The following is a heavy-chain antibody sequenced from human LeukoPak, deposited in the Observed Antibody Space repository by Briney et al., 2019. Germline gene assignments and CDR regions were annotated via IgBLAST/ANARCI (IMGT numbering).Heavy chain of an antibody. D-gene: IGHD3-22*01. J-gene: IGHJ4*02. CDR1: GFTFSDYY. CDR3: ASVAYFYHDFDY. CDR2: ISRSGSTI. Sequence: GGSLRLSCAASGFTFSDYYMSWIRQAPGKGLEWVSYISRSGSTIYYADSVKGRFTISRDNAKNSLYLQMNSLRAEDTAVYYCASVAYFYHDFDYWGQGTLVTVSS. V-gene: IGHV3-11*01.